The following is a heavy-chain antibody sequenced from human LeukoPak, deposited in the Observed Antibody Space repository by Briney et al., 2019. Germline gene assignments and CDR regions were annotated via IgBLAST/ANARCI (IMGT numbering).Heavy chain of an antibody. Sequence: SETLSLTCTVSGGSISSYYWSWIRQPPGKGLEWIGYIYYSGSTNYNPSLKSRVTISVDTSKNQFSLKLSSVTAADTAVYYCARVLDIAAVPYYFDYWGQEPWSPSPQ. CDR1: GGSISSYY. J-gene: IGHJ4*01. CDR2: IYYSGST. CDR3: ARVLDIAAVPYYFDY. D-gene: IGHD6-13*01. V-gene: IGHV4-59*08.